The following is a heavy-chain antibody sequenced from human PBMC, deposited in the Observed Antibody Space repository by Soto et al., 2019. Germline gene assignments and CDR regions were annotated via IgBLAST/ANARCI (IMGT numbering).Heavy chain of an antibody. CDR1: GFMFKSYV. V-gene: IGHV3-30*19. CDR2: TSYDGNNK. Sequence: QLQLVESGGGVVQPGTSLRLSCTASGFMFKSYVMHWVRQAPGKGLEWVALTSYDGNNKYYGDSVKGRFTVSRDNSKNTLHLQMDSLRQEDTALYYCVRWGTTGGFDLWGQGTLVSVSS. D-gene: IGHD3-16*01. CDR3: VRWGTTGGFDL. J-gene: IGHJ4*02.